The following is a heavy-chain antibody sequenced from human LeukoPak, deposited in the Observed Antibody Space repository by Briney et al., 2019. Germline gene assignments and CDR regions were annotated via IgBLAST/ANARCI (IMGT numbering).Heavy chain of an antibody. CDR2: VSYDGSNK. Sequence: PGGSLRLSCAASEFSFSNYAVHWVRQAPGKGLEWVAAVSYDGSNKYYADSVRGRLTISRDNSKNTLYLQMNSLRAEDTAVYYCARAGRADGDYHYFDYWGQGTLVTVSS. J-gene: IGHJ4*02. V-gene: IGHV3-30-3*01. D-gene: IGHD4-17*01. CDR3: ARAGRADGDYHYFDY. CDR1: EFSFSNYA.